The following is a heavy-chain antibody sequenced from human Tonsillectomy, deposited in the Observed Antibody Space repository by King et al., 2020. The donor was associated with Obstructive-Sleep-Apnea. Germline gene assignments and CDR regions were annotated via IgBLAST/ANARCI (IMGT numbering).Heavy chain of an antibody. D-gene: IGHD3-22*01. Sequence: VQLVESGGGLVQPGGSLRLSCAASGFTFSSYAMSWVRQAPGKGLEWVSVNSGSGGSTYYADSVKGRFTISRDNSKNTLYLQMNSLRAEDTDVYYCAKDMGYDSSGYFVGVGPFDYWGLVTLVTVSS. CDR3: AKDMGYDSSGYFVGVGPFDY. CDR1: GFTFSSYA. CDR2: NSGSGGST. V-gene: IGHV3-23*04. J-gene: IGHJ4*02.